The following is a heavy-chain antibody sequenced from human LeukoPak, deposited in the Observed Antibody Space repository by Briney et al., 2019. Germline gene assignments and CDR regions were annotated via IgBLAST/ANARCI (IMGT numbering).Heavy chain of an antibody. D-gene: IGHD5-18*01. V-gene: IGHV4-59*01. CDR1: GGSISSYY. Sequence: PSETLSLTCTVSGGSISSYYWSWIRQPPGKGLEWIGYIYYSGSTNYNPSLKSRVTISVDTSKNQFSLKLSSVTAADTAVYYCARWMRKDTAMVSNYYYYYGMDVWGQGTTVTVSS. CDR3: ARWMRKDTAMVSNYYYYYGMDV. CDR2: IYYSGST. J-gene: IGHJ6*02.